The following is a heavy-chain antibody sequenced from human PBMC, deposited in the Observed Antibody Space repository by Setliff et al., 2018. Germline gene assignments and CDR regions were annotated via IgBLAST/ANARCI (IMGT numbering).Heavy chain of an antibody. CDR2: I. J-gene: IGHJ6*03. V-gene: IGHV4-31*03. CDR3: ARDTLLRGSRRSMDV. CDR1: GGSISSSSYY. Sequence: SETLSLTCTVSGGSISSSSYYWGWIRQPPGKGLEWIGYIYYNPSLKSRVTISVDTSKNQFFLKPSSVTAADTAVYYCARDTLLRGSRRSMDVWGKGTTVTVSS. D-gene: IGHD3-10*01.